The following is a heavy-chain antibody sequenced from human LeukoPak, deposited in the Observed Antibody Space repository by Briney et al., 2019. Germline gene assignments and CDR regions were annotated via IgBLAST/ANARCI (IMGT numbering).Heavy chain of an antibody. J-gene: IGHJ4*02. CDR3: ARVEGLGATTVGFDY. V-gene: IGHV1-69*04. CDR2: IIPLFGIA. Sequence: GSSVKVSCKASGGTFSSSAISWVRQAPGQGLEWMGRIIPLFGIANYAQKFRGRVTITADKSTSTAYMELSGLRSEDTAVYYCARVEGLGATTVGFDYWGQGTLVTVSS. D-gene: IGHD1-26*01. CDR1: GGTFSSSA.